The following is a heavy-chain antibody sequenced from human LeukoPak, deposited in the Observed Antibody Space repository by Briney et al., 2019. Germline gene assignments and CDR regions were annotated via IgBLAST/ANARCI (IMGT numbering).Heavy chain of an antibody. Sequence: GGSLRLSCAASGFTFSSYSMNWVRQAPGKGLEWVSAISGSGGSTYYADSVKGRFTISRDNSKNTLYLQMNSLRAEDTAVYYCAKDLRGYSSPSTDYWGQGTLVTVSS. CDR3: AKDLRGYSSPSTDY. CDR1: GFTFSSYS. J-gene: IGHJ4*02. V-gene: IGHV3-23*01. D-gene: IGHD5-18*01. CDR2: ISGSGGST.